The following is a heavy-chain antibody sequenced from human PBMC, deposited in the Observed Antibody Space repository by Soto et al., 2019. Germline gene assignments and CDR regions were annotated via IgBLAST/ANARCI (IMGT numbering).Heavy chain of an antibody. Sequence: QVQLVESGGGLVKPGGSLRLACAASGFTFSDYYMSWVRQAPGKGLEWVSFISLGDSYKKTADSVKGRFTISRDNAQNALYLQMNSLRAEDTGLYYCVRESRTDEDGYDARGYYLDYWGQGTLVTVSS. CDR1: GFTFSDYY. D-gene: IGHD5-12*01. V-gene: IGHV3-11*06. CDR2: ISLGDSYK. CDR3: VRESRTDEDGYDARGYYLDY. J-gene: IGHJ4*02.